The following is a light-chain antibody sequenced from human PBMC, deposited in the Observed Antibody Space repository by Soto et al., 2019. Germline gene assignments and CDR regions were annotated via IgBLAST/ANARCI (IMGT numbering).Light chain of an antibody. CDR2: DAS. J-gene: IGKJ1*01. V-gene: IGKV1-33*01. Sequence: DIQMTQSPSSLSASVGDRVTITCQASQNINNYLNWYQQKPGRAPKLLIYDASNLEAGVPSRFRGSGSGTDFTLTISRLQSEDSATYYCQQYYSYPRTFGQGTKVDIK. CDR3: QQYYSYPRT. CDR1: QNINNY.